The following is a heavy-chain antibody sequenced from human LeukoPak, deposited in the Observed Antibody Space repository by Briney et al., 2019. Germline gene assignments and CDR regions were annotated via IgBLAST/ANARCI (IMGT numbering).Heavy chain of an antibody. CDR1: GHTFTSYY. J-gene: IGHJ4*02. CDR2: INPSGGST. CDR3: ARHRRDGYAIDY. V-gene: IGHV1-46*01. Sequence: GASAKVSCKASGHTFTSYYMHWVRQAPGQGLEWMGIINPSGGSTSYAQKFQGRVTMTRDTSTSTVYMELSSLRSEDTAVYYCARHRRDGYAIDYWGQGTLVTVSS. D-gene: IGHD5-24*01.